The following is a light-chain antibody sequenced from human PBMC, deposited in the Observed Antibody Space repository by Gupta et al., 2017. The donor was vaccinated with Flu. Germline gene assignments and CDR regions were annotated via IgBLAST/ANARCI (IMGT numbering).Light chain of an antibody. CDR1: QSVTSSY. CDR3: QQYGTSPWT. V-gene: IGKV3-20*01. J-gene: IGKJ1*01. Sequence: VLSPSPRPLSLSPGEGASLSCTAIQSVTSSYLAWYQQKPGQAPRLLIYGASSRATGIPDRFSGSGSGTDFTLTISRLEPEDFAVYYCQQYGTSPWTFGQGTKVEI. CDR2: GAS.